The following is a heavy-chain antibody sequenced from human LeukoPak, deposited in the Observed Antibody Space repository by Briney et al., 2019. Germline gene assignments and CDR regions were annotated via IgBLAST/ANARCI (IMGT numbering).Heavy chain of an antibody. J-gene: IGHJ4*02. CDR1: GFTFSSYS. CDR2: IISSSSYI. D-gene: IGHD2-2*01. CDR3: ARDIGYCSSTSCSVGFDY. Sequence: GGSLRLSCAASGFTFSSYSMNWVRQAPGKGLEWVSSIISSSSYIYYADSVKGRFTISRDNAKNSLYLQMNSLRAEDTAVYYCARDIGYCSSTSCSVGFDYWGQGTLVTVSS. V-gene: IGHV3-21*01.